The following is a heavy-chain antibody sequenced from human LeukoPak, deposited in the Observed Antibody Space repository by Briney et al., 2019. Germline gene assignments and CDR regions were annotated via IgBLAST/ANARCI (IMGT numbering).Heavy chain of an antibody. D-gene: IGHD3-3*01. CDR3: ARAYDFWSGYYHRGFDY. Sequence: SETLSLTCTVSGGSINSGGYYWRWIRQPPGKGLEWIGSIYYSGSTYYNPSLKSRVTISVDTSRKQFSLKLSSVTAADTAVYYCARAYDFWSGYYHRGFDYWGQGTLVTVSS. CDR1: GGSINSGGYY. CDR2: IYYSGST. V-gene: IGHV4-39*01. J-gene: IGHJ4*02.